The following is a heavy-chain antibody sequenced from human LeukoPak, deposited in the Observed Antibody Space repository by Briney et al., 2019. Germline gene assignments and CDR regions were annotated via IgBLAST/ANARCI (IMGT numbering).Heavy chain of an antibody. Sequence: ASVKVSCKASGYTFTSYGISWVRQAPGQGLEWMGWISAYNGNTNYAQKLQGRVTMTTGTSTSTAYMELRSLRSDDTAVYYCARDRYSPDCSSTSCYIYYYYYGMDVWGQGTTVTVSS. V-gene: IGHV1-18*01. CDR2: ISAYNGNT. J-gene: IGHJ6*02. CDR3: ARDRYSPDCSSTSCYIYYYYYGMDV. D-gene: IGHD2-2*02. CDR1: GYTFTSYG.